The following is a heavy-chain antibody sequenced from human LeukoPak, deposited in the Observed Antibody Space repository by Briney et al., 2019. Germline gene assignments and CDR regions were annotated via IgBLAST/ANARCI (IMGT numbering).Heavy chain of an antibody. CDR2: IYHSGST. Sequence: SETLSLTCAVSGYSISSGYYGGWIRQPPGKGLEWIGSIYHSGSTYYNPSLKSRVTISVDTSKNQFSLKLSSVTAADTAVYYCARQLDIVVVVAATPGAFDIWGQGTMVTVSS. CDR1: GYSISSGYY. CDR3: ARQLDIVVVVAATPGAFDI. D-gene: IGHD2-15*01. J-gene: IGHJ3*02. V-gene: IGHV4-38-2*01.